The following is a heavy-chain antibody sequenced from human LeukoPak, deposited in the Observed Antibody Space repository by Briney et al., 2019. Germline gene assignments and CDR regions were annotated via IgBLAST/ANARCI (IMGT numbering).Heavy chain of an antibody. J-gene: IGHJ4*02. Sequence: KSGGSLRLSCAASGITFSSYSMNWVRQAPGKGLEWVSSISSSSSYIYYADSVKGRFTISRDNAKNSLYLQMNSLRAEDTAVYYCARDGVATTNFDYWGQGTLVTVSS. D-gene: IGHD5-12*01. CDR1: GITFSSYS. CDR2: ISSSSSYI. CDR3: ARDGVATTNFDY. V-gene: IGHV3-21*01.